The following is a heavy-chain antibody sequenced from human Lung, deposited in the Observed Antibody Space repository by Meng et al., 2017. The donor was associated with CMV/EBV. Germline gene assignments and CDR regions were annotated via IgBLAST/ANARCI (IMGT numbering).Heavy chain of an antibody. CDR3: ARGVVFLRERGIPMFRGAITNWFDP. CDR1: GYTFTGSF. V-gene: IGHV1-2*02. D-gene: IGHD3-10*01. J-gene: IGHJ5*02. Sequence: ASAKVSCKASGYTFTGSFVHWVRQAPGQGLEWMGSINPNSGATNYAQNFQGRVTMTRDTSISTAYMELSRLRSDDTAIYYCARGVVFLRERGIPMFRGAITNWFDPWGQGTLVTVSS. CDR2: INPNSGAT.